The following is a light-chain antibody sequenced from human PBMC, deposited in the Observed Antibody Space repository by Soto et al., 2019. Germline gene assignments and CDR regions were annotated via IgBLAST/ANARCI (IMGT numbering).Light chain of an antibody. V-gene: IGLV2-23*01. CDR3: CSSAGSSTPLYV. CDR2: EGS. CDR1: SSDVGSYNL. Sequence: QSVLTQPASVSGSPGQSITISCTGTSSDVGSYNLVSWYQQHPGKAPKLMIYEGSKRPSGVSNRFSGSKSGNTASLTISGLQAEDEADYYCCSSAGSSTPLYVFGTGTKVTVL. J-gene: IGLJ1*01.